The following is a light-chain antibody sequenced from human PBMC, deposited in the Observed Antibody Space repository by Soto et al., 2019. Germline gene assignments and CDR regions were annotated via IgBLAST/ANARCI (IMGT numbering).Light chain of an antibody. Sequence: EIVLTQSPGTLSLSPCERSTLSCRASQSVSSSFLAWYQQKPGQAPRLLTYDASRRATDIPDRFRGSGSGTDFTLTITRLEPEDFAMYYCQQYEISPPITFGQGTRLEIK. V-gene: IGKV3-20*01. CDR3: QQYEISPPIT. CDR2: DAS. CDR1: QSVSSSF. J-gene: IGKJ5*01.